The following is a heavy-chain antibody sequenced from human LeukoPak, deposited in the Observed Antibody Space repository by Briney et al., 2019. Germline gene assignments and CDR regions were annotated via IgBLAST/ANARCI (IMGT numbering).Heavy chain of an antibody. J-gene: IGHJ6*02. Sequence: GGSLRLSCAASGFTFTRYGMVWVRQAPGKGLEWVSYISGSTSAVYYADSVRGRFTISRDNAKNSLYLQMNSLRDEETAVYYCARDTPLPDHYYYSGMDVWGQGTTVTVSS. CDR3: ARDTPLPDHYYYSGMDV. CDR1: GFTFTRYG. CDR2: ISGSTSAV. V-gene: IGHV3-48*02. D-gene: IGHD2-15*01.